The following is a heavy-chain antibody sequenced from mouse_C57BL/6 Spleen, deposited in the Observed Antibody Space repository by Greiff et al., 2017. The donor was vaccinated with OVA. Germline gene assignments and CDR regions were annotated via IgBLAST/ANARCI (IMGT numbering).Heavy chain of an antibody. V-gene: IGHV2-9-1*01. CDR2: IWTGGGT. J-gene: IGHJ1*03. CDR3: ARNSDDRSYAYFDV. Sequence: VNVVESGPGLVAPSQSLSITCTVSGFSLTSYAISWVRQPPGKGLEWLGVIWTGGGTNYNSALISRLSISKDNSKSQVFLKMNSLQTDDTARYYCARNSDDRSYAYFDVWGTGTTVTVAS. CDR1: GFSLTSYA. D-gene: IGHD1-1*01.